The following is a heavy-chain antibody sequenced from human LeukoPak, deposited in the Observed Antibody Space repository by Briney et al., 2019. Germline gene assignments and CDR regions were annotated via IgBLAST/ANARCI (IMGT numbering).Heavy chain of an antibody. D-gene: IGHD6-13*01. CDR3: ARDLASAGRLYYFDY. J-gene: IGHJ4*02. CDR2: INPNTGDT. Sequence: ASVKVSCKASGYSFTGYYIHWVRQAPGQGLEWMGYINPNTGDTDYAQKFQGRVTMTRDTSITTAYLELSSLRSDDTAVYYCARDLASAGRLYYFDYWGQGTLVTVSS. CDR1: GYSFTGYY. V-gene: IGHV1-2*02.